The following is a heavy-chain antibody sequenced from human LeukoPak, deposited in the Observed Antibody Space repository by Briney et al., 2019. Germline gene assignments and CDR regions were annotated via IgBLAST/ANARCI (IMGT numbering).Heavy chain of an antibody. D-gene: IGHD1-7*01. CDR3: ARDYWWNYDY. CDR2: ISKDGSDK. V-gene: IGHV3-30-3*01. CDR1: GFTFSDYA. J-gene: IGHJ4*02. Sequence: GGSLRLSFAASGFTFSDYAMHWVRQAPGKGLEWVAVISKDGSDKYYPGSVRGRFTISRDNSKNTIYLQMDSLRAEDTAIYYCARDYWWNYDYWGQGTLVTVSS.